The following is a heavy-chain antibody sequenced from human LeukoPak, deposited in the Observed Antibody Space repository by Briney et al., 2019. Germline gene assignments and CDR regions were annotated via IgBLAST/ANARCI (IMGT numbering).Heavy chain of an antibody. J-gene: IGHJ6*02. V-gene: IGHV3-7*03. CDR1: GFTFSSYW. D-gene: IGHD3-16*01. CDR2: INHNGNVN. Sequence: GGSLRLSCAASGFTFSSYWMNWARQAPGKGLEWVASINHNGNVNYYVDSVKGRFTISRDNAKNSLYLQMSNLRAEDAAVYFWAGGVGLHVWGQGDTVTASS. CDR3: AGGVGLHV.